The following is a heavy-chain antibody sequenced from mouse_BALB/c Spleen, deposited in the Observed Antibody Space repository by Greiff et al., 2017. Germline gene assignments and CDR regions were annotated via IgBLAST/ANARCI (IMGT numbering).Heavy chain of an antibody. CDR3: ARDARYAMDY. Sequence: EVQLHQSGAELVKPGASVKLSCTASGFNIKDTYMHWVKQRPEQGLEWIGRIDPANGNTKYDPKFQGKATITADTSSNTAYLQLSSLTSEDTAVYYCARDARYAMDYWGQGTSVTVSS. J-gene: IGHJ4*01. CDR1: GFNIKDTY. V-gene: IGHV14-3*02. CDR2: IDPANGNT.